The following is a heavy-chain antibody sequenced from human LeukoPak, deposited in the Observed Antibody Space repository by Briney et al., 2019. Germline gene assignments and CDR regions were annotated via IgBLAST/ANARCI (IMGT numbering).Heavy chain of an antibody. V-gene: IGHV1-2*02. D-gene: IGHD2-2*01. CDR1: GYTFTGYY. CDR2: INPNSGAT. J-gene: IGHJ4*02. CDR3: ARDGACSSASYQNFDY. Sequence: ASVTVSCKASGYTFTGYYMHWVRQAPGQGLEWMGWINPNSGATSYPQKFQGRVTMTRDTSISTAYVELSRLRSDDTAVYYCARDGACSSASYQNFDYWGQGTLVTVSS.